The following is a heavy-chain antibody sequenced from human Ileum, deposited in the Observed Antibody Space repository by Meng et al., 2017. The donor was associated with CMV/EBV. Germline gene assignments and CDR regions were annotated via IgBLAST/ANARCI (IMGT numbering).Heavy chain of an antibody. D-gene: IGHD2-21*01. J-gene: IGHJ4*02. Sequence: SGYNFITFGINWVREAPVQRLEWMGWINTVAAYPTYAPDFTEQFVFSLDASVSTAYLQINSLRAEDTAVYYCTRGGEVHSAKFDYWGQGTLVTVSS. CDR2: INTVAAYP. V-gene: IGHV7-4-1*02. CDR3: TRGGEVHSAKFDY. CDR1: GYNFITFG.